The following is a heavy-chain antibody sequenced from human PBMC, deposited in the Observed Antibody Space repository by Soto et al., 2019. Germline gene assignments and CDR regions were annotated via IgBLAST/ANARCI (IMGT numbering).Heavy chain of an antibody. CDR2: INAGSGNT. D-gene: IGHD6-13*01. Sequence: QVQLVQSGAEVKKPGASVKVSCTASGYTFTHYAIHWVRHAPGQRLEWMGFINAGSGNTKYPQTFQGRLTFTKDTSASTAYMHLSSLRSEDTAIYYCARGLAADGAWGQGTLVTVSS. CDR1: GYTFTHYA. J-gene: IGHJ5*02. CDR3: ARGLAADGA. V-gene: IGHV1-3*01.